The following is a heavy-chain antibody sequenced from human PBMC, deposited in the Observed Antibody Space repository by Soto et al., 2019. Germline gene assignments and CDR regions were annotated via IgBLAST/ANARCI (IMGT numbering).Heavy chain of an antibody. Sequence: SETLSLTCTVSGGSISSSSYYWGWIRQPPGKGLEWIGSICYSGSTYYNPSLKSRVTISVDTSKNQFSLKLSSVTAADTAVYNCARHALEDSGYDLGWDFDYWGQGTLVTVSS. CDR3: ARHALEDSGYDLGWDFDY. CDR1: GGSISSSSYY. V-gene: IGHV4-39*01. D-gene: IGHD5-12*01. J-gene: IGHJ4*02. CDR2: ICYSGST.